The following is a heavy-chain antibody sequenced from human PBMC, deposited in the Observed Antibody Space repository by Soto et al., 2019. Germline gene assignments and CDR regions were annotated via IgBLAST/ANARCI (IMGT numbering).Heavy chain of an antibody. CDR1: GFTFISYA. D-gene: IGHD1-26*01. Sequence: PGGSLRLSCAASGFTFISYAMSWVRQAPGKGLEWVSAISGSGGSTYYADSVKGRFTISRDNSKNTLYLQMNSLRAEDTAVYYCAKDRRGSYYYYYYYGMDVWGQGTTVTVSS. V-gene: IGHV3-23*01. CDR3: AKDRRGSYYYYYYYGMDV. J-gene: IGHJ6*02. CDR2: ISGSGGST.